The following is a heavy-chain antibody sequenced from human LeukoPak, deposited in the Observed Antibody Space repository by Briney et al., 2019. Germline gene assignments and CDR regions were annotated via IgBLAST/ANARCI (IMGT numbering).Heavy chain of an antibody. CDR3: ARDSGYNAFDY. V-gene: IGHV3-7*03. CDR2: INQDGSAK. D-gene: IGHD5-12*01. Sequence: PGGSLRLSCADSGFLFSNYWMAWVRQAPGRGLEWLANINQDGSAKTCVDSVKGRFTISRDNAKNSLYLQMNSLRAEDTAMYYCARDSGYNAFDYWGQGTLVTVSS. CDR1: GFLFSNYW. J-gene: IGHJ4*02.